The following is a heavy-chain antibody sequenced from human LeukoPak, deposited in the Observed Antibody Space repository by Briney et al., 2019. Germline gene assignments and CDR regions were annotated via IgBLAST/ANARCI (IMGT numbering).Heavy chain of an antibody. CDR1: GGSISSGSYY. Sequence: SETLSLTCTVSGGSISSGSYYWSWIRQPAGKGLEWIGRIYTSGSTNYNPSLKSRVTISVDTSKNQFSLKLSSVTAADTAVYYCARGNYYGSGSYEDYWGQGTLVTVSS. V-gene: IGHV4-61*02. D-gene: IGHD3-10*01. CDR3: ARGNYYGSGSYEDY. J-gene: IGHJ4*02. CDR2: IYTSGST.